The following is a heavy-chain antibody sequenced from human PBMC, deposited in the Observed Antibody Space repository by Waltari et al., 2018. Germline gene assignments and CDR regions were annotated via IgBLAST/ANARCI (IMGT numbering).Heavy chain of an antibody. D-gene: IGHD6-19*01. CDR2: IYSSGST. CDR1: GGSISRYY. V-gene: IGHV4-4*07. Sequence: QVQLQESGPGLVKPSETLHLTGTVSGGSISRYYWSWIRQPAGKGLEWIGRIYSSGSTNYNPSLRSRVTMSVDTSKNQFSLKLNSVTAADTAVYYCARDWAAVADYYFDYWGQGTLVTVSS. CDR3: ARDWAAVADYYFDY. J-gene: IGHJ4*02.